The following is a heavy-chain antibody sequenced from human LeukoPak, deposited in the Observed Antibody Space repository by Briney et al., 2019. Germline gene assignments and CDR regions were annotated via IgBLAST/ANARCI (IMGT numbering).Heavy chain of an antibody. Sequence: SETLSLTCAVYGGSFSGYYWSWIRQPPGKGLEWIGEINHSGSTNYNPSLKSRVTISVDTSKNKSSLKLSAVTAADTAVYDCARTRIAPDYWGEGTLVTVSS. D-gene: IGHD6-13*01. CDR2: INHSGST. V-gene: IGHV4-34*01. CDR3: ARTRIAPDY. J-gene: IGHJ4*02. CDR1: GGSFSGYY.